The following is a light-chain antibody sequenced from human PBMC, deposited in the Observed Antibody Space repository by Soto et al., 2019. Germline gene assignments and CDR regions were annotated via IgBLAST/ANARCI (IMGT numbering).Light chain of an antibody. CDR2: DAS. Sequence: DIQMTQSPSTLSTSVGDRVTITCRASQGISHLLAWYQQKPGKAPKLLIYDASSLDGGVPSRFSGSGSGTEFTLTISSLQPDDFATYYCQQYNSDPPWTFGQGTKVEIK. V-gene: IGKV1-5*01. CDR1: QGISHL. CDR3: QQYNSDPPWT. J-gene: IGKJ1*01.